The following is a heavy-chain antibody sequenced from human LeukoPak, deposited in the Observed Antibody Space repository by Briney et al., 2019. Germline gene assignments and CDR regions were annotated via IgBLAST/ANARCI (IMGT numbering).Heavy chain of an antibody. V-gene: IGHV3-48*04. D-gene: IGHD3-16*02. CDR3: ARDGVLDYDYVWGSYRFSFDY. CDR1: GFTFSSYW. J-gene: IGHJ4*02. CDR2: ISSSGSTI. Sequence: GGSLRLSCAASGFTFSSYWMTWVRQAPGKGLEWVSYISSSGSTIYYADSVKGRFTISRDNAKNSLYLQMNSLRAEDTAVYYCARDGVLDYDYVWGSYRFSFDYWGQGTLVTVSS.